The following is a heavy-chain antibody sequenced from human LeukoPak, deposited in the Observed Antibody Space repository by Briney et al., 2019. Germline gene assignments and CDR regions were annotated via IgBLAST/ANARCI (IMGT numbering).Heavy chain of an antibody. CDR2: IYSSGST. D-gene: IGHD3-22*01. J-gene: IGHJ4*02. CDR1: GGSISSYS. Sequence: SETLSLTCTVSGGSISSYSWSCIRQPAGKGLEWIGRIYSSGSTNYSPSLKSRVTMSVDTSKNQFSLKLRSVTAADTAVYYCARGPNYYDSSGYFEFDYWGQGTLVTVSS. CDR3: ARGPNYYDSSGYFEFDY. V-gene: IGHV4-4*07.